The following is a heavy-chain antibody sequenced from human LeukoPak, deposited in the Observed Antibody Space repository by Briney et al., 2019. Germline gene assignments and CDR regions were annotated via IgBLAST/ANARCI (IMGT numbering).Heavy chain of an antibody. CDR1: GYTFTGYY. V-gene: IGHV1-2*02. J-gene: IGHJ4*02. CDR3: ARDLNDYGDYVGFDY. D-gene: IGHD4-17*01. CDR2: INPNSGGT. Sequence: GASVKVSCKASGYTFTGYYMHWVRQAPGQGLEWMGWINPNSGGTNYAQKFQGRVTMTRDTSISTVYMELSRLRSDDTAVYYCARDLNDYGDYVGFDYWGQGTLVTVSS.